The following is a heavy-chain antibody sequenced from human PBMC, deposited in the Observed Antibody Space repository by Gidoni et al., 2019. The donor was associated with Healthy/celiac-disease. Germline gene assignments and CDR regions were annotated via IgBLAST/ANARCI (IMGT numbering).Heavy chain of an antibody. CDR1: GYSISSGYY. J-gene: IGHJ3*02. CDR3: ARGGGWGAIAAAASGAFDI. Sequence: QVQLQESGPGLVKPSETLSLTCTVSGYSISSGYYWGWIRQPPGKGLEWIGSIYHSGSTYYNPSLKSRVTISVDTSKNQFSLKLSSVTAADTAVYYCARGGGWGAIAAAASGAFDIWGQGTMVTVSS. D-gene: IGHD6-13*01. CDR2: IYHSGST. V-gene: IGHV4-38-2*02.